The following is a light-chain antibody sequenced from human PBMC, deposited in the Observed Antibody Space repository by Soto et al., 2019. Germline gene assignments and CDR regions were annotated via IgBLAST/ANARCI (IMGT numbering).Light chain of an antibody. CDR2: DVT. CDR3: SSYSRTNTLV. CDR1: SSDVGTYNY. Sequence: QSALTQPASVSGSPGQSITISCTGTSSDVGTYNYICWYQQHPGKAPKLMIYDVTYRPSGVSNRFSASKSGNTASLTISGLQGEDEADYYCSSYSRTNTLVFGGGTKLTVL. V-gene: IGLV2-14*01. J-gene: IGLJ2*01.